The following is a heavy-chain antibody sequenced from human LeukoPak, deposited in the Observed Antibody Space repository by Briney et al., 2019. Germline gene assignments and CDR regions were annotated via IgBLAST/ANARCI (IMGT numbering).Heavy chain of an antibody. J-gene: IGHJ4*02. CDR1: AFTFSDYS. V-gene: IGHV3-48*01. CDR3: ARDRLTSGSYFFDY. D-gene: IGHD1-26*01. CDR2: ISGRSSTI. Sequence: HPGGSLRLSCAASAFTFSDYSMNWVRQAPGKGLEWISYISGRSSTIYYADSVRGRFTISRDNAKNSMYLQMNSLRAEDTAVYYCARDRLTSGSYFFDYWGQGTLVTVSS.